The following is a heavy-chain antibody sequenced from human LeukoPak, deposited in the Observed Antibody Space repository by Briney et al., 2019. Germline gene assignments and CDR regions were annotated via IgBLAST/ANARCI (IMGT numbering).Heavy chain of an antibody. CDR1: GFTISDYF. CDR2: IKPDGSDR. Sequence: PGGSLRLSCAASGFTISDYFMSWVRQAPGKGLEFVAYIKPDGSDRHIVDSLRGRFTISRDNTENSLSLQISSLRAEDTAVYYCARGRPTTTIFDYWGRGTLVTVSS. V-gene: IGHV3-7*04. D-gene: IGHD1-1*01. J-gene: IGHJ4*01. CDR3: ARGRPTTTIFDY.